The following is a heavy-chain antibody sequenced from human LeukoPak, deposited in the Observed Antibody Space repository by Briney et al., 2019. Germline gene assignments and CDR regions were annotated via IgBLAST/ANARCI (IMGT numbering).Heavy chain of an antibody. CDR3: ARLHSSGYDY. Sequence: SETLSLTCTVSGGPVSSSSSYWGWIRQPPGKGLEWIGSIYYSGRTYSNPSLKSRVTISVDTSKNQFSLKLSSVTAADTAVYYCARLHSSGYDYWGQGTLVTVSS. J-gene: IGHJ4*02. D-gene: IGHD3-22*01. V-gene: IGHV4-39*01. CDR2: IYYSGRT. CDR1: GGPVSSSSSY.